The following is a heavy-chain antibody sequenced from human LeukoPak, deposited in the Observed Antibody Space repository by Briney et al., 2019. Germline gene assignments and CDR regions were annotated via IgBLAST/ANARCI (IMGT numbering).Heavy chain of an antibody. Sequence: GGSLRLSCAASGFTFSSYDMHWVRQATGKGLEWVSAIGTAGDTYYPGSVKGRFTISRENAKNSLYLQMNSLRAGDTAVYYCAREISGYWSNAFDIWGQGTMVTVSS. J-gene: IGHJ3*02. CDR2: IGTAGDT. V-gene: IGHV3-13*01. CDR1: GFTFSSYD. CDR3: AREISGYWSNAFDI. D-gene: IGHD3-22*01.